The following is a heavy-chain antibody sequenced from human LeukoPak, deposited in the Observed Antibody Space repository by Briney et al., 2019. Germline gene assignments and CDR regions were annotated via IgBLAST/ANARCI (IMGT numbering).Heavy chain of an antibody. D-gene: IGHD4-17*01. V-gene: IGHV4-59*01. J-gene: IGHJ4*02. CDR1: GGSISSYY. CDR2: ISKSGST. Sequence: PSETLSLTCTVSGGSISSYYWSWIRQPPGKGLEWIGNISKSGSTNYNPSLKSRVTISLDTSKNQFSLKLSSVTAADTAMYYCARVTVTTPEYYFDYWGQGTLVTVSS. CDR3: ARVTVTTPEYYFDY.